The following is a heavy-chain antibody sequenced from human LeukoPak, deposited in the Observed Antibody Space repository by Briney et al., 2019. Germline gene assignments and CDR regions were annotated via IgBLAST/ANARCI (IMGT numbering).Heavy chain of an antibody. CDR2: ISTSSSYI. CDR1: GFTFNKYT. J-gene: IGHJ4*02. D-gene: IGHD6-6*01. CDR3: ARDLDPSSSHFPYYFDY. V-gene: IGHV3-21*01. Sequence: GGSLRLSCAASGFTFNKYTMNWVRQAPGKGLEWVSSISTSSSYIYYADSVKGRFTISRDNAKNSLYLQMNSLRAEDTAVYYCARDLDPSSSHFPYYFDYWGQGTLVTVSS.